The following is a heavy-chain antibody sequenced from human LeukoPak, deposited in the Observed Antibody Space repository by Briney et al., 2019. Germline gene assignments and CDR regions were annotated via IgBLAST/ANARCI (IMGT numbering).Heavy chain of an antibody. J-gene: IGHJ4*02. Sequence: GASVKVSCKASGGTFSSYTISWVRQAPGQGLEWMGRIIPILGIANYAQKFQGRVTITADKSTSTAYMELSSLRSEDTAVYYCAREVRYYHDSSGYRGVYWGQGTLVTVSS. CDR2: IIPILGIA. V-gene: IGHV1-69*04. CDR1: GGTFSSYT. D-gene: IGHD3-22*01. CDR3: AREVRYYHDSSGYRGVY.